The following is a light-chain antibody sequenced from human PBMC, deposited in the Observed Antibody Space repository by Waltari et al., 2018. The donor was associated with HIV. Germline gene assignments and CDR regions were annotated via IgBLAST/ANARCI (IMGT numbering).Light chain of an antibody. CDR2: GAS. CDR3: QQYNNWPPKGLT. CDR1: QSVRNN. V-gene: IGKV3-15*01. Sequence: ERVMTQSPATLSVSPGERATHSCRAIQSVRNNLAWYQQKPCQAPRLLIYGASTMASGIPARFSGSGSGTEFTLTISSLQSEDFAVYYCQQYNNWPPKGLTFGGGTKVEIK. J-gene: IGKJ4*01.